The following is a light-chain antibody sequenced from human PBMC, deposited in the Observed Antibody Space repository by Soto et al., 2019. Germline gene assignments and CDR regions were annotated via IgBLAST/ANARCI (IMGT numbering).Light chain of an antibody. CDR2: ENN. Sequence: QSVLTQPPSVSAAPGQKVTISYSGSSSNIGSYSVSWYQQLPGSAPKLLIHENNKRPSGIPDRFSGSKSGTSATLGIIGLQAGDEADYYCGAWDRSLTGGVFGGGTKLTVL. CDR3: GAWDRSLTGGV. J-gene: IGLJ3*02. CDR1: SSNIGSYS. V-gene: IGLV1-51*02.